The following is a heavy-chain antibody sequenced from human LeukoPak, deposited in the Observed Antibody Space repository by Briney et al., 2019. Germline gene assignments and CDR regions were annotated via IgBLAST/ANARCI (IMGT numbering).Heavy chain of an antibody. CDR3: ARDSSEDFYDSSGYYSFDF. CDR1: GYTFTSYG. CDR2: ISAYNGNT. V-gene: IGHV1-18*01. Sequence: ASVKVSCKASGYTFTSYGISWVRQAPGQGLEWMGWISAYNGNTNYAQKLLGRVTMTTDTSTSTAYMELRSLRSDDTAVFYCARDSSEDFYDSSGYYSFDFWGQGTLVTVSS. D-gene: IGHD3-22*01. J-gene: IGHJ4*02.